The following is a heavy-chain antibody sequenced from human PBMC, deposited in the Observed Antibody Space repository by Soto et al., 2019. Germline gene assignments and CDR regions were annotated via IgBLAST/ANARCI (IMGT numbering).Heavy chain of an antibody. CDR3: AKNRQFRSYYESAGHYDN. V-gene: IGHV3-23*01. J-gene: IGHJ4*02. CDR1: GFTFSSYA. CDR2: ISGSGGVT. D-gene: IGHD3-10*01. Sequence: PGGSLRLSCAASGFTFSSYAMSWVRQAPGKGLEWVSAISGSGGVTYYADSVKGRFTISRDNSKDTLYLQMNSLRAEDTAIYYCAKNRQFRSYYESAGHYDNWGQGTLVTVSS.